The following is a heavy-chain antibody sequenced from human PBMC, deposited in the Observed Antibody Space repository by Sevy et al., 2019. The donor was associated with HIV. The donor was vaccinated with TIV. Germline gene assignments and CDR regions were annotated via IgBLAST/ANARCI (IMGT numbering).Heavy chain of an antibody. D-gene: IGHD6-19*01. CDR3: AKRPDSSGWFVSFDY. CDR2: IHADGSS. J-gene: IGHJ4*02. CDR1: GFNVNDNY. V-gene: IGHV3-53*01. Sequence: GGSLRLSCAASGFNVNDNYMTWVRQAPGKGLEWVSIIHADGSSYYADSVKGRFTISRDNSKNTLYLQMNSLRAEDTAVYYCAKRPDSSGWFVSFDYWGQGTLVTVSS.